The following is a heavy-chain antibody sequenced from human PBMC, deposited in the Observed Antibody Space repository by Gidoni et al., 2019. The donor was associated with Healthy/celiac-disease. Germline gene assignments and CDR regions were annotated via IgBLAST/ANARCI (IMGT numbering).Heavy chain of an antibody. CDR2: ISGSGGST. CDR1: GFIFSSYA. Sequence: EVQLLESGGGLVQPGGSLRLSWAASGFIFSSYAMSWFRQAPGEGVEWVSAISGSGGSTYYAASVKGRFTISRDNSKNTLYLQMNSLRAEDTAVYYCARYNEGDAFDIWGQGTMVTVSS. CDR3: ARYNEGDAFDI. V-gene: IGHV3-23*01. J-gene: IGHJ3*02. D-gene: IGHD1-1*01.